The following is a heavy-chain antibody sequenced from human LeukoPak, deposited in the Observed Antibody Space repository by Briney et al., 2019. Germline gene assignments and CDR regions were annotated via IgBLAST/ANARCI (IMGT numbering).Heavy chain of an antibody. CDR3: ARANPADFNL. V-gene: IGHV3-74*01. Sequence: GGSLRLSFVASEFTFSNYWIHWVRQPPGKGLVWVSRIRYDGIVTNYADSVEGRFTISRDNAKNTVHLQMNSLRDDDTAVYYCARANPADFNLWGRGTLVTVSS. D-gene: IGHD1-14*01. CDR2: IRYDGIVT. J-gene: IGHJ2*01. CDR1: EFTFSNYW.